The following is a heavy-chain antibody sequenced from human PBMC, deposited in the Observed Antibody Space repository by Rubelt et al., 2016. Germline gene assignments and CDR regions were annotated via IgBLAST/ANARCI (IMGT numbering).Heavy chain of an antibody. J-gene: IGHJ6*03. CDR2: IIHSGST. CDR1: GGSFSSYY. Sequence: QVQLQQWGAGLLKPSETLSLTCAVYGGSFSSYYWSWIRQPPGNGLEWIGEIIHSGSTNYNPSLKSRVTISVYTSKKQFSLKLSSVAAADTAVYYCARETAVTTLFYYYYMDVWGKGTTVTVSS. CDR3: ARETAVTTLFYYYYMDV. D-gene: IGHD4-17*01. V-gene: IGHV4-34*12.